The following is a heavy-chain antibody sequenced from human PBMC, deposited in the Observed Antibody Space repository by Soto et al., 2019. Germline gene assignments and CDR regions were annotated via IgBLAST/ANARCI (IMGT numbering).Heavy chain of an antibody. CDR1: GVAISSPSYY. D-gene: IGHD7-27*01. Sequence: PSETLSLTCTVSGVAISSPSYYWGWIPQPPGKGLEWIGSIYYSGSPYYNPSLKSPITISVDTSKNQLSLKLSSVTAADTAVYYCARHHRPPSYYFDYWGQGTLVTVSS. J-gene: IGHJ4*02. CDR2: IYYSGSP. CDR3: ARHHRPPSYYFDY. V-gene: IGHV4-39*01.